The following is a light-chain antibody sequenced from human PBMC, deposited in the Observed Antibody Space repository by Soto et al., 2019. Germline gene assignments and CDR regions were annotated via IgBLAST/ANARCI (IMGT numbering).Light chain of an antibody. V-gene: IGLV2-23*02. CDR2: EVS. J-gene: IGLJ2*01. CDR1: SSDVGSYNL. CDR3: CSYAGSFGVV. Sequence: QSVLTQPASVSGSPGQSITISCTGTSSDVGSYNLVSWYQQHPGKAPKLMIYEVSKRPSGVSNRFSGSKSGNTASLTISGLQAEDEADYYCCSYAGSFGVVFGGGTKVTVL.